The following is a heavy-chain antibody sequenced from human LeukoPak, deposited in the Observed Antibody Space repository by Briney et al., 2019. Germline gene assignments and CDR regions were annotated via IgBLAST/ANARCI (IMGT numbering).Heavy chain of an antibody. Sequence: ASVKVSCKASGYSFTSYGISWVRQAPGQGLEWMGWISAYNGNTNYAQKLQGRVTMTTDTSTSTAYMELRSLRSDDTAVYYCASGPYYDILTGYYMEWFDPWGQGALVTVSS. CDR1: GYSFTSYG. CDR3: ASGPYYDILTGYYMEWFDP. D-gene: IGHD3-9*01. J-gene: IGHJ5*02. V-gene: IGHV1-18*01. CDR2: ISAYNGNT.